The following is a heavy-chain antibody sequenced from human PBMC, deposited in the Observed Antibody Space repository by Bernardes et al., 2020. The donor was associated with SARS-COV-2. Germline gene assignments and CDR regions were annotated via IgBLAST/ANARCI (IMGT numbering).Heavy chain of an antibody. J-gene: IGHJ3*02. CDR2: VYYTGNT. V-gene: IGHV4-59*08. CDR1: GGFIRNYY. D-gene: IGHD3-3*01. Sequence: SETLSLTCTVSGGFIRNYYWSWIRQAPGKGLEWIGYVYYTGNTDYNPSLRSRVTISLDTSKNQFSLKLSSVTAADTAVYYCARYWSAFDIWGQGTMVTVSS. CDR3: ARYWSAFDI.